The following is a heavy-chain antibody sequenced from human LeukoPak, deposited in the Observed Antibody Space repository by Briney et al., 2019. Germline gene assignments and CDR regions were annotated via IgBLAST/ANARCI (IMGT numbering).Heavy chain of an antibody. CDR1: GGSISSVGYY. CDR3: ARADTAMIDY. V-gene: IGHV4-31*03. D-gene: IGHD5-18*01. CDR2: IYYSGST. J-gene: IGHJ4*02. Sequence: SSETLSPTCTVSGGSISSVGYYWSWIRQHPGKGLEWIGYIYYSGSTYYNPSLKSRVTISVDTSKNQFSLKLSSVTAADTAVYYCARADTAMIDYWGQGTLVTVSS.